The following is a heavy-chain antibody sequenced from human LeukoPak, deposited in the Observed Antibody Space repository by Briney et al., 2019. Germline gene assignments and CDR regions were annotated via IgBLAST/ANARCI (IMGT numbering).Heavy chain of an antibody. Sequence: PGGSLRLSCVASGFTLSNAWMSWVRQAPGKGLEWVGRIKTITDDETTDYAAPVTGRFTISRDDSKNMLFLQMNTLKTEDTAVYYCTTPAFLGKSPYGLDVWGQGTTVTVSS. J-gene: IGHJ6*02. CDR3: TTPAFLGKSPYGLDV. CDR1: GFTLSNAW. V-gene: IGHV3-15*01. D-gene: IGHD3-3*01. CDR2: IKTITDDETT.